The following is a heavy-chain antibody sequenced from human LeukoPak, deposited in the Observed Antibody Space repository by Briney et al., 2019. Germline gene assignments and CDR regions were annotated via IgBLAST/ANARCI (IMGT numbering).Heavy chain of an antibody. CDR3: ARGTGSLGY. CDR1: GDSVSSKSAS. J-gene: IGHJ4*02. D-gene: IGHD1-26*01. Sequence: SQTHSLTCAISGDSVSSKSASWNWIRQSPSRGLEWLGRTYSRSKWFNDYAVSVKSRITINPDTSKNQFSLHLSSVTPDDTAIYYCARGTGSLGYWGQGTLVTVSS. V-gene: IGHV6-1*01. CDR2: TYSRSKWFN.